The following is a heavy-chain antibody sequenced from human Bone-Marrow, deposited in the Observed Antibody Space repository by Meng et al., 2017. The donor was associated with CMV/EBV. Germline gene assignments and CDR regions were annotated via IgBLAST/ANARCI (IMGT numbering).Heavy chain of an antibody. Sequence: GESLKISCAASGFTFSSYWMSWVRQAPGKGLEWVANIKQDGSEKYYVDSVKGRFTISRDNAKNSLYLQMNSLRAEDTAVYYCAREGTIFGAEPYYFDYWGQRTLVAASS. J-gene: IGHJ4*02. CDR2: IKQDGSEK. V-gene: IGHV3-7*01. D-gene: IGHD3-3*01. CDR3: AREGTIFGAEPYYFDY. CDR1: GFTFSSYW.